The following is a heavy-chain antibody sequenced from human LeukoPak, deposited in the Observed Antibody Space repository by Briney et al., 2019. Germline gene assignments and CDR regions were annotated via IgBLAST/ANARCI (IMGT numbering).Heavy chain of an antibody. V-gene: IGHV3-74*01. CDR2: INIDGTST. J-gene: IGHJ4*02. CDR1: GFTFSRYW. Sequence: GGSLRLSCAASGFTFSRYWVYWVRQAPGKGLVWVSRINIDGTSTAYADSVKGRFTISRDNAKNTLYLQMNSLRDEDTAVYYCVRGSGWGDYWGQGTLSPSPQ. D-gene: IGHD6-19*01. CDR3: VRGSGWGDY.